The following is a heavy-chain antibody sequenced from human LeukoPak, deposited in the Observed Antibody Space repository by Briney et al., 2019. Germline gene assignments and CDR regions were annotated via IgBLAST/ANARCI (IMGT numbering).Heavy chain of an antibody. V-gene: IGHV1-8*03. D-gene: IGHD3-3*01. Sequence: ASVKVSCKASGYTFTSYDINWVRQATGQGLEWMGWMNPNSGNTGYAQKFQGRVTITRNTSISTAYMELSSLRSEDTAVYYCARGISYDFWSGYLHDYWGQGTLVTVSS. CDR2: MNPNSGNT. J-gene: IGHJ4*02. CDR1: GYTFTSYD. CDR3: ARGISYDFWSGYLHDY.